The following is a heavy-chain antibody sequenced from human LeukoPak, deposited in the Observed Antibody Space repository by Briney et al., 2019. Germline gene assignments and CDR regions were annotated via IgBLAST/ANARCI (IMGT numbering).Heavy chain of an antibody. D-gene: IGHD1-26*01. Sequence: PSETLSLTCTVSGGSLSSSSYYWGWIRQPPGTGLEWFGGIYYSGTTYYNPSLKSRVTISLDTSKNQFSLKLSSVTAADTAVYYCARVGEWELLRGANFDYWGQGTLVTVSS. CDR3: ARVGEWELLRGANFDY. CDR1: GGSLSSSSYY. V-gene: IGHV4-39*07. CDR2: IYYSGTT. J-gene: IGHJ4*02.